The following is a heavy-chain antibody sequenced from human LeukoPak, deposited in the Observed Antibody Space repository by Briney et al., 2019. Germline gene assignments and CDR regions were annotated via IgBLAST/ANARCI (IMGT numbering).Heavy chain of an antibody. V-gene: IGHV1-18*01. Sequence: ASVKVSCKATGYTFIIHGISWVRQAPGQGLEWMGWISPYSGNTNYAQNLQGRVTMTTDTSTSTAYMELRSLRSDDTAVYYCARDRDGYYGSGSYYEFDYWGQGTLVTVSS. J-gene: IGHJ4*02. CDR1: GYTFIIHG. D-gene: IGHD3-10*01. CDR3: ARDRDGYYGSGSYYEFDY. CDR2: ISPYSGNT.